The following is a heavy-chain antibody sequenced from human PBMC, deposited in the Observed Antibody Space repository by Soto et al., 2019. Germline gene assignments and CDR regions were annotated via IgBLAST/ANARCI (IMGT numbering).Heavy chain of an antibody. CDR1: GGTFSSYA. CDR3: ARGQYQLLTGDYYYYGMDV. CDR2: IIPIFGTA. V-gene: IGHV1-69*01. J-gene: IGHJ6*02. Sequence: QVQLVQSGAEVKKPGSSVKVSCKASGGTFSSYAISWVRQAPGQGLEWMGGIIPIFGTANYAQKFQGRVTITADESTSTAYMELSSLGSEDTAVYYCARGQYQLLTGDYYYYGMDVWGQGTTVTVSS. D-gene: IGHD2-2*01.